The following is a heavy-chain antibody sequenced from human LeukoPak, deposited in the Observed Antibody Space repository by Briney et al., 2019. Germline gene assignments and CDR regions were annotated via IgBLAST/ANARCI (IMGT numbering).Heavy chain of an antibody. Sequence: ASVRVSCKASGYTFSASLLHWVRQAPGQPLEWMGWINPNSGGTKCAQKFQGRVTLTTDTSIGTAYMDLSRLTSDDTAVYYCARGLRITTDAFDIWGQGTMVTVSS. V-gene: IGHV1-2*02. CDR2: INPNSGGT. J-gene: IGHJ3*02. CDR1: GYTFSASL. CDR3: ARGLRITTDAFDI. D-gene: IGHD3-10*01.